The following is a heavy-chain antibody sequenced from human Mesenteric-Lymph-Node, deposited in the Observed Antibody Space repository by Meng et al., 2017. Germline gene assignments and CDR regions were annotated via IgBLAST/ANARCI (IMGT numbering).Heavy chain of an antibody. CDR3: ARAATGVFENTFDI. Sequence: SETLSLTCAVYGGSFSGYYWGWIRQPPGKGLEWIGSIYYSGSTYYNPSLNSRVSISLDKSKTQFSLTLNSMTAADTAIYFCARAATGVFENTFDIWGRGTLVTVSS. CDR1: GGSFSGYY. CDR2: IYYSGST. J-gene: IGHJ3*02. D-gene: IGHD2-15*01. V-gene: IGHV4-34*01.